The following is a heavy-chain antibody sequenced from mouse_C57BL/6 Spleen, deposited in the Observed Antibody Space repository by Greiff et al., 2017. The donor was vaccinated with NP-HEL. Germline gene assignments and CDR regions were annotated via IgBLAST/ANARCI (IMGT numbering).Heavy chain of an antibody. CDR3: TIEGYGSSWRYFDV. CDR2: ISSGGDYI. D-gene: IGHD1-1*01. V-gene: IGHV5-9-1*02. CDR1: GFTFSSYA. Sequence: EVHLVESGEGLVKPGGSLKLSCAASGFTFSSYAMSWVRQTPEKRLEWVAYISSGGDYIYYADTVKGRFTISRDNARNTLYLQMSSLKSEDTAMYYCTIEGYGSSWRYFDVWGTGTTVTVSS. J-gene: IGHJ1*03.